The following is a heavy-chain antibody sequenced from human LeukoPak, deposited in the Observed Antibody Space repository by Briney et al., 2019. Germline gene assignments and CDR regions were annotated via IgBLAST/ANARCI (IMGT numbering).Heavy chain of an antibody. V-gene: IGHV4-38-2*02. D-gene: IGHD6-13*01. CDR3: ARDGIAAADY. Sequence: PSGTLSLTCTVSGYSISSGYFWGWIRQPPGKGLEWIGSIYHSGSTSYNPSLKSRLTISVDTSKNQFSLKLSSVTAADTAVYYCARDGIAAADYWGQGTLVTVSS. CDR2: IYHSGST. CDR1: GYSISSGYF. J-gene: IGHJ4*02.